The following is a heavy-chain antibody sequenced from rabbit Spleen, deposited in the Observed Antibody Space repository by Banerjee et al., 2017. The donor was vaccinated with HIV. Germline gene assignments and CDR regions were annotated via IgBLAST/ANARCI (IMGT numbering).Heavy chain of an antibody. D-gene: IGHD4-2*01. CDR2: IATDSDNT. J-gene: IGHJ4*01. V-gene: IGHV1S45*01. CDR3: ARDLRYGGVVGYGLNL. CDR1: GFDFSSASY. Sequence: QEQLEESGGGLVKPEGSLTLTCKASGFDFSSASYMCWVRQAPGKGLEWIGNIATDSDNTYYASWAKGRFTISKTSSTTVTLKMTSLTAADTATYFCARDLRYGGVVGYGLNLWGQGTLVTVS.